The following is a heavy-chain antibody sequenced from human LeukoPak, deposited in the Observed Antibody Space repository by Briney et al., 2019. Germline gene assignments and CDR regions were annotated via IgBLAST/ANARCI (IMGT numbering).Heavy chain of an antibody. Sequence: PSETLSLTCTVSGGSISNYYWSWIRQPPGKGLEWIGYIYYSGSTNYNPSLKSRVTISVDTSKNQFSLKLSSVTAADTAVYYCARALDYWGQGTLVTVSS. CDR1: GGSISNYY. CDR2: IYYSGST. V-gene: IGHV4-59*12. CDR3: ARALDY. J-gene: IGHJ4*02.